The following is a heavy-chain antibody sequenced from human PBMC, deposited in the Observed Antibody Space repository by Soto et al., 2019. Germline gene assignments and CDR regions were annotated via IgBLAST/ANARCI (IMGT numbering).Heavy chain of an antibody. CDR3: ARGTITMVRGVNYYYGMDV. CDR2: IIPILGTT. D-gene: IGHD3-10*01. Sequence: SVKVSCKASGGTFSSYAISWVRQAPGQGLEWIGGIIPILGTTNYAQKFQGRVTITADESTSTVYMELSSLRSEDTAVYYCARGTITMVRGVNYYYGMDVWGQGTTVTVSS. V-gene: IGHV1-69*13. CDR1: GGTFSSYA. J-gene: IGHJ6*02.